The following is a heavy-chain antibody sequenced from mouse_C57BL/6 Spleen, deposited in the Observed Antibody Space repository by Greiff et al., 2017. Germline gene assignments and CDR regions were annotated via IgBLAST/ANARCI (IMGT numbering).Heavy chain of an antibody. J-gene: IGHJ3*01. CDR2: INPETGGT. D-gene: IGHD1-1*01. CDR1: GYTFTDYG. Sequence: QVQLKESGAELVRPGASVTLSCKASGYTFTDYGMHWVKQTPVQGLEWIGAINPETGGTAYNQTFKGKAILTADKSSRTAYMELRSLTSEDSAVYYCTVSCYCDECFAYWGPGTPVTVSA. CDR3: TVSCYCDECFAY. V-gene: IGHV1-15*01.